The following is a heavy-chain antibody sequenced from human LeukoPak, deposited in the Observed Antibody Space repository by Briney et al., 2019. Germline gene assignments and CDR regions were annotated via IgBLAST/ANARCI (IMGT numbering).Heavy chain of an antibody. V-gene: IGHV3-21*01. CDR1: GFTFSIYT. D-gene: IGHD6-19*01. J-gene: IGHJ4*02. Sequence: GGSLRLSCAASGFTFSIYTMNWVRQAPGKGLEWVSSISSGSGSIYYADSVKGRFTISRDNAKNSLSLQMNSLGAEDTAVYYCARDVLSGCLVYWGQGTLVTVSS. CDR2: ISSGSGSI. CDR3: ARDVLSGCLVY.